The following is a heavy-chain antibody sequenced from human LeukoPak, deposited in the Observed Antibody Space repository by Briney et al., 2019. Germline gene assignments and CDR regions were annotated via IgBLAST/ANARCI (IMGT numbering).Heavy chain of an antibody. CDR3: ARGAYDFWSGPSFDY. Sequence: ASVKVSCKASGYTFTSYGISWVRQAPGQGLEWMGWISAYNGNTNYAQKLQGRVTMTTDTSTSTAYMELRSLRSEDTAVYYCARGAYDFWSGPSFDYWGQGTLVTVSS. V-gene: IGHV1-18*01. CDR1: GYTFTSYG. J-gene: IGHJ4*02. D-gene: IGHD3-3*01. CDR2: ISAYNGNT.